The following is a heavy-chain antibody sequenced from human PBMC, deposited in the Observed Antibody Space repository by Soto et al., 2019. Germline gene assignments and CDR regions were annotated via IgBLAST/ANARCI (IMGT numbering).Heavy chain of an antibody. Sequence: EVQLVESGGGLIQPGGSLRLSCAVSGFTVSNNYMSWVRQAPGKGLEGVSVIYSGGYTAYGDSVKGRFTISIDNSKNTLYLQMNALRADAAACFYWGAQRGGGGYWGQGTLVTVSS. D-gene: IGHD6-25*01. V-gene: IGHV3-53*01. CDR2: IYSGGYT. J-gene: IGHJ4*02. CDR3: GAQRGGGGY. CDR1: GFTVSNNY.